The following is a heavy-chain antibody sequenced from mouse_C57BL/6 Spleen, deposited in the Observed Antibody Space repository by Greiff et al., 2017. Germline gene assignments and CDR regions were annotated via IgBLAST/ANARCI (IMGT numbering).Heavy chain of an antibody. J-gene: IGHJ2*01. CDR1: GYAFSSSW. CDR2: IYPGDGDT. V-gene: IGHV1-82*01. CDR3: ARRGTGGYFDY. D-gene: IGHD3-3*01. Sequence: VKLQESGPELVKPGASVTISCKASGYAFSSSWMHWVKQRPGKGLEWIGRIYPGDGDTTYNGKFKGKATLTADKSSSTAYMQLSSLTSEYSAVYFCARRGTGGYFDYWGQGTTPTVSS.